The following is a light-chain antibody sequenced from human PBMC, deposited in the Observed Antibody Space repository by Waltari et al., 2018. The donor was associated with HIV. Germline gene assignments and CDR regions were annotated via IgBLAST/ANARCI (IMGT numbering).Light chain of an antibody. Sequence: DIVMTQSPDSLAVSLGERTTINCKSSQSVLYSSNNKNYLAWYQHKPGQPPKLLIYWASTRESGVPDRFSGSGSGIDFTLTISSLQAEDVAVYYCQQYYSPPLTFGGGTKVEIK. CDR2: WAS. V-gene: IGKV4-1*01. CDR1: QSVLYSSNNKNY. CDR3: QQYYSPPLT. J-gene: IGKJ4*01.